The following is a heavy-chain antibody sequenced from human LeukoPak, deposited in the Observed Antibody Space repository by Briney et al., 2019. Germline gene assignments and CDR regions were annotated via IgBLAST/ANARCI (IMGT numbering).Heavy chain of an antibody. D-gene: IGHD3-10*01. V-gene: IGHV1-8*03. J-gene: IGHJ3*02. Sequence: GASVKVSCKASGYTFTSYGISWVRQAPGQGLEWMGWTNPNSGNTGYAQKFQGRVTITRNTSISTAYMELSSLRSEDTAVYYCARGAYYYLSGSEGDAFDIWGQGTMVTVSS. CDR1: GYTFTSYG. CDR3: ARGAYYYLSGSEGDAFDI. CDR2: TNPNSGNT.